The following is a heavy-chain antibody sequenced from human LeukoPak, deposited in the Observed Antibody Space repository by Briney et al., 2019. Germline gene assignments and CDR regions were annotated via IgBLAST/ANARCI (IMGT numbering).Heavy chain of an antibody. Sequence: GGSLRLSCAASGFTFSDYYMSWIRQAPGKGLEWVSYISSSGSTIYYADSVKGRFTISRDNSKNTLYLQMNSLRAEDTAVYYCANHITMIVVAPYYFDYWGQGTLVTVSS. CDR2: ISSSGSTI. J-gene: IGHJ4*02. CDR1: GFTFSDYY. V-gene: IGHV3-11*01. D-gene: IGHD3-22*01. CDR3: ANHITMIVVAPYYFDY.